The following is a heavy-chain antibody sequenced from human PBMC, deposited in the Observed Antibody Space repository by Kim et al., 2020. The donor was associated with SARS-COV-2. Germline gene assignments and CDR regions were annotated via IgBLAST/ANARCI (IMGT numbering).Heavy chain of an antibody. Sequence: SYAQKFQGRVTMTRETSTSTVYMELSSLRSEDTAVYYCARARTTIDWFDPWGQGTLVTVSS. CDR3: ARARTTIDWFDP. J-gene: IGHJ5*02. D-gene: IGHD3-22*01. V-gene: IGHV1-46*01.